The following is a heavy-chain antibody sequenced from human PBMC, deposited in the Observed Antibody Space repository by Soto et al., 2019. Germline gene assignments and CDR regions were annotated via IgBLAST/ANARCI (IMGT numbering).Heavy chain of an antibody. J-gene: IGHJ4*02. CDR2: ISYDGSNK. D-gene: IGHD2-8*01. CDR3: AKATKREYFDY. CDR1: GFTFSSYG. Sequence: PGGSMRLSCAASGFTFSSYGMHWVRQAPGKGLEWVAVISYDGSNKYYADSVKGRFTISRDNSKNTLYLQMNSLRAEDTAVYYCAKATKREYFDYWGQGTLVTVSS. V-gene: IGHV3-30*18.